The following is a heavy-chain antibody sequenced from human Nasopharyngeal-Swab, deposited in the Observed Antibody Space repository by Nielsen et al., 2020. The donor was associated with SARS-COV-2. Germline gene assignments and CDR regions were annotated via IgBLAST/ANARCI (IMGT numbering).Heavy chain of an antibody. D-gene: IGHD3-22*01. CDR1: GFTFSSYS. CDR2: ISSSSSTI. Sequence: GESLKISCAASGFTFSSYSMNWVRQAPGKGLEWVSYISSSSSTIYYADSVKGRFTISRDNSKNTLYLQMNSLRAEDTAVYYCARALYYYDSEAYFDYWGQGTLVTVSS. V-gene: IGHV3-48*01. CDR3: ARALYYYDSEAYFDY. J-gene: IGHJ4*02.